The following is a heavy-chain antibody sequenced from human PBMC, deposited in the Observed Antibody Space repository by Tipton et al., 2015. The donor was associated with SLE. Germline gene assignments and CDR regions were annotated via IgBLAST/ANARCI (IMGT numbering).Heavy chain of an antibody. D-gene: IGHD2-2*01. J-gene: IGHJ4*02. V-gene: IGHV4-59*08. CDR1: GGSISSYY. CDR3: ARAWCSSTGFPFGY. Sequence: TLSLTCTVSGGSISSYYWSWIRQPPGKGLEWIGYIYYSGSTNYNPSLKSRVTISVDTSKNQFSLKLSSVTAADTAVYYCARAWCSSTGFPFGYWGQGTLFSASS. CDR2: IYYSGST.